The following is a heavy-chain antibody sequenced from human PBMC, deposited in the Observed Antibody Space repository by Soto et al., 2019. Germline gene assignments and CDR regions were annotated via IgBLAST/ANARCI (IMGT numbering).Heavy chain of an antibody. CDR3: ARENKEVIEAYGDYAAAGY. D-gene: IGHD4-17*01. Sequence: QVQLVQSGAEVKKPGSSVKVSCKASGGTFSSYAISWVRQAPGQGLEWMGGIIPIFGTANYAQKFQGRVTITADESTSTAYMELSSLRSEDTAVYYCARENKEVIEAYGDYAAAGYWGQGTLVTVSS. CDR1: GGTFSSYA. V-gene: IGHV1-69*01. J-gene: IGHJ4*02. CDR2: IIPIFGTA.